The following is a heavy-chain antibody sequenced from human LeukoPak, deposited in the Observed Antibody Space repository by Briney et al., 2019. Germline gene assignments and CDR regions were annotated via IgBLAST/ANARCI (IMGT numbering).Heavy chain of an antibody. CDR1: GGSFSGYY. CDR2: INHSGST. V-gene: IGHV4-34*01. Sequence: SETLSLTCAVYGGSFSGYYWSWIRQPPGKGLEWIGEINHSGSTNYNPSLKSRVTISVDTSKNQFSLKLSSVTAAHKGVYYCARYIVGKTNDNWFDPWGQGTLVTVSS. D-gene: IGHD2-15*01. J-gene: IGHJ5*02. CDR3: ARYIVGKTNDNWFDP.